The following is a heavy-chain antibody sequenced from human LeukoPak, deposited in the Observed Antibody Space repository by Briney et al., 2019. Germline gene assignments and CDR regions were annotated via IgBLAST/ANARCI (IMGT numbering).Heavy chain of an antibody. Sequence: SETLSLTCTVSGGSISSYYWSWIRQPPGKGLEWIGYIYYSGSTNYNPSLKSRVTISVDTSKNQFSLKLSSVTAADTAVYYCARAFYAAGTPYYFDYWGQGTLVTVSS. V-gene: IGHV4-59*12. CDR1: GGSISSYY. CDR2: IYYSGST. J-gene: IGHJ4*02. CDR3: ARAFYAAGTPYYFDY. D-gene: IGHD6-13*01.